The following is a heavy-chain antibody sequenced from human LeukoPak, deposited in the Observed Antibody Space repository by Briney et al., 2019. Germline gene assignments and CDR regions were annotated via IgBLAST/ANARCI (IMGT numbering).Heavy chain of an antibody. CDR3: AREGDYDFWSGFYFDY. D-gene: IGHD3-3*01. J-gene: IGHJ4*02. Sequence: ASQTLSLTCTVSGGSISSGSYYWSWIRQPAGKGLEWIGRIYTSGSTNYNPSLKSRVTISVDTSKNQFSLKLSSVTAADTAVYYCAREGDYDFWSGFYFDYWGQGTLVTVSS. CDR2: IYTSGST. CDR1: GGSISSGSYY. V-gene: IGHV4-61*02.